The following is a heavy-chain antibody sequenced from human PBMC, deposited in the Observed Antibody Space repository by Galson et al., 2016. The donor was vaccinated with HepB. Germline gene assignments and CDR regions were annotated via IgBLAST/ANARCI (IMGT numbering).Heavy chain of an antibody. CDR3: AKGWDSGRHYDY. CDR2: VDTGNGDT. D-gene: IGHD6-19*01. CDR1: GYTFTSHL. V-gene: IGHV1-3*04. J-gene: IGHJ4*02. Sequence: SVKVSCKASGYTFTSHLIYWVRQAPGQGLEWLGWVDTGNGDTRSSQKFQDRVTFTRETSSHKAYMELTSLRSEDTAVYYCAKGWDSGRHYDYWGQGTLVTVSS.